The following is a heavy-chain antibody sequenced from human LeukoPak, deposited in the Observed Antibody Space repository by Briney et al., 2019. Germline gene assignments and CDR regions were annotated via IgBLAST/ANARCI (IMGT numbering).Heavy chain of an antibody. V-gene: IGHV3-48*03. J-gene: IGHJ6*03. Sequence: GGSLRLSCAASGFTFSSYEMNWVRQAPGKGLKWVSYISSSGSTIYYADSVKGRFTISRDNAKNSLYLQMNSLRAEDTAVYYCARGVFYYDSSGYYSYMDVWGKGTTVTISS. CDR2: ISSSGSTI. CDR3: ARGVFYYDSSGYYSYMDV. CDR1: GFTFSSYE. D-gene: IGHD3-22*01.